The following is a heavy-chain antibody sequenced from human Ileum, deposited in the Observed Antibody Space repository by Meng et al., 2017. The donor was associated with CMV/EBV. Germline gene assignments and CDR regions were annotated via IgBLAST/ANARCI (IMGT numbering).Heavy chain of an antibody. CDR1: GFTFSNYA. V-gene: IGHV3-30*02. D-gene: IGHD3-10*01. Sequence: GGFLRLSFAASGFTFSNYAMHWVRQAPGKGLEWVTFIRYDGSNKYYAESVKGRFTISRDNSKNTLYLQMNSLRPEDTAVYYCATQYHYGSGSFRGIDVWGQGTMVTVSS. CDR3: ATQYHYGSGSFRGIDV. J-gene: IGHJ6*02. CDR2: IRYDGSNK.